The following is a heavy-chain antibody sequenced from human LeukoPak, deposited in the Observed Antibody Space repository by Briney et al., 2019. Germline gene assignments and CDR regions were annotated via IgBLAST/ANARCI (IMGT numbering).Heavy chain of an antibody. J-gene: IGHJ6*03. CDR3: ARQRGDYYYYMDV. D-gene: IGHD3-10*01. CDR2: IYPGDSDT. Sequence: GESLKISCKGSGYNFTRYWIAWVRQMPGKGLELMGIIYPGDSDTRYSPSFQGQVTISVDKSINTAHLQWSSLKASDTAMYYCARQRGDYYYYMDVWGKGTTVTVSS. V-gene: IGHV5-51*01. CDR1: GYNFTRYW.